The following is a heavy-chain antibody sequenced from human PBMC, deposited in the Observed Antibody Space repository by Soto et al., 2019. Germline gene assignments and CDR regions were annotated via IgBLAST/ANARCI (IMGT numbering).Heavy chain of an antibody. CDR3: ARGFDFWSGGRYYYYGMDV. Sequence: ASVKVSCKASGYTFTGYYMHWVRQAPGQGLEWMGWINPNSGGTNYAQKFQGRVTMTRDTSISTAYMELSRLRSDDTAVYYCARGFDFWSGGRYYYYGMDVWGQGTTVTVSS. CDR1: GYTFTGYY. V-gene: IGHV1-2*02. CDR2: INPNSGGT. D-gene: IGHD3-3*01. J-gene: IGHJ6*02.